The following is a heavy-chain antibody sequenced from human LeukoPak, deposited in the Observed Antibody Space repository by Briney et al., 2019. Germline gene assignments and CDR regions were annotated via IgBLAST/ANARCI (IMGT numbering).Heavy chain of an antibody. D-gene: IGHD6-19*01. CDR2: IYYSGST. J-gene: IGHJ4*02. CDR1: GGSISSSSYY. CDR3: AKGTSTYSSGSFDY. Sequence: SETLSLTCTVSGGSISSSSYYWGWIRQPPGKGLEWIGSIYYSGSTYYNPSLKSRVTISVDTSKNQFSLKLSSVTAADTAVYYCAKGTSTYSSGSFDYWGRGTLVTVSS. V-gene: IGHV4-39*07.